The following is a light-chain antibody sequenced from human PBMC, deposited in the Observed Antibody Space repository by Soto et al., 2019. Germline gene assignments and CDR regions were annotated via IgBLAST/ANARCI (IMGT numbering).Light chain of an antibody. CDR1: QSVSSSY. V-gene: IGKV3-20*01. Sequence: ESVLTQSPGTLSLSPGERATLSCRASQSVSSSYIAWYQQKPGQAPRLLIFGASSRATGIPDRFSGSGSGTDFTLTISRLEPADFAVYYCQQYGSSQYTFGQGTKLEIK. CDR3: QQYGSSQYT. CDR2: GAS. J-gene: IGKJ2*01.